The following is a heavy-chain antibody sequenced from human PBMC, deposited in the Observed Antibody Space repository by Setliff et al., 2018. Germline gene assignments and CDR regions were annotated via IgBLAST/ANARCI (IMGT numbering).Heavy chain of an antibody. V-gene: IGHV3-7*01. CDR1: GFTFSRYW. CDR3: ARGRIRLPDY. J-gene: IGHJ4*02. D-gene: IGHD4-17*01. Sequence: PGGSLRLSCAASGFTFSRYWMSWVRQAPGKGLEWVANIKQDGSEKYYVDSVKGRFTISRDNAKNSLYLQMNSLRAEDTAVYYCARGRIRLPDYWGQGTLVTVSS. CDR2: IKQDGSEK.